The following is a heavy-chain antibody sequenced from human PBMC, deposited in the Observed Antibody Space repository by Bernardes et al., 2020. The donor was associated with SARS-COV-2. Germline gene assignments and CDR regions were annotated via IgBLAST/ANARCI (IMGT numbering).Heavy chain of an antibody. CDR1: GFTFTTYW. Sequence: GGSLRLSCAASGFTFTTYWMHWGRQAPGRGLVWVSRITPDGSNTIYADSVKGRFTISSDRSKNTVYLQMNSLRVEDTAVYYCARKTGHDYGMDVWGQGTTVAVSS. CDR2: ITPDGSNT. J-gene: IGHJ6*02. CDR3: ARKTGHDYGMDV. V-gene: IGHV3-74*01. D-gene: IGHD3-10*01.